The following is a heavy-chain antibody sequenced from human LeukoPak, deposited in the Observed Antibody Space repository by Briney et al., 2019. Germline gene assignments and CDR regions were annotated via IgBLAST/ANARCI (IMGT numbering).Heavy chain of an antibody. CDR2: INPNSGGT. CDR1: GYTFTGYY. J-gene: IGHJ3*02. D-gene: IGHD3-22*01. CDR3: ASEVSRPYYYDSSGSDAFDI. V-gene: IGHV1-2*02. Sequence: ASVKVSCKASGYTFTGYYMHWVRQAPGQGLEWMGWINPNSGGTNYAQKFQGRVTMTRDTSISTAYMELGRLRSDDTAVYYCASEVSRPYYYDSSGSDAFDIWGQGTMVTVSS.